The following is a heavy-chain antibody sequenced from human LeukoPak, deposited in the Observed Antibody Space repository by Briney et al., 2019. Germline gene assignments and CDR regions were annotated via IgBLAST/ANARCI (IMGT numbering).Heavy chain of an antibody. CDR3: AKSGYNRFDY. CDR1: GFTFSSYA. Sequence: GGSLRLSCAASGFTFSSYAMTWVRQAPGKGLEWVSCISDSGTGTYYADSVKGRFTIPRDNSKNTLYLQMNSLRAEDTAVYYCAKSGYNRFDYWGQGTLVTVSS. J-gene: IGHJ4*02. V-gene: IGHV3-23*01. D-gene: IGHD5-24*01. CDR2: ISDSGTGT.